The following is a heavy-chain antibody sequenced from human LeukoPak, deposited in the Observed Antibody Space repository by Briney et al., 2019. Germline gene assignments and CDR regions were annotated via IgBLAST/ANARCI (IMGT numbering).Heavy chain of an antibody. Sequence: TGRSLRLSCAASGFTFSTYAMHWVRQAPGKGLEWVAVISYDGSNKYYADSVKGRFTISRDNSKNTLYLQMNSLRTEDTAVYCCARRFWSDYWGQGTLVTVSS. CDR2: ISYDGSNK. D-gene: IGHD3-3*01. V-gene: IGHV3-30-3*01. J-gene: IGHJ4*02. CDR3: ARRFWSDY. CDR1: GFTFSTYA.